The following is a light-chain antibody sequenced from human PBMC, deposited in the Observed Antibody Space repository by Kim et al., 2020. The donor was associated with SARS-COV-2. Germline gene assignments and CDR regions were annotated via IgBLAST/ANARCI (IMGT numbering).Light chain of an antibody. CDR1: SSNIGNNY. CDR3: GTWDSSLNVWV. V-gene: IGLV1-51*01. J-gene: IGLJ3*02. CDR2: DNN. Sequence: QSVLTQPPSVSAAPGQKVTISCSGSSSNIGNNYVSWFQHLPGTAPKLLIYDNNKRPSGIPDRFSGSKSGTSATLGITGLQTGDEADYYCGTWDSSLNVWVFGGGTQLTVL.